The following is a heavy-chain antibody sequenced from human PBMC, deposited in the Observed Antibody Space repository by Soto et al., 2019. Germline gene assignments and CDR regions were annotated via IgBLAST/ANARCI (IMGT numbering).Heavy chain of an antibody. Sequence: QVQLVESGGGVVQPGRSLRLSCAASGFTFSSYGMHWVRQAPGKGLEWVAVISYDGSNKYYADSVKGRFTISRDNSKNTLYLQMNSLRAEDTAVYYCAKEIFTSGLTYYYYYGMDVWGQGTTVTVSS. J-gene: IGHJ6*02. CDR1: GFTFSSYG. D-gene: IGHD6-19*01. CDR2: ISYDGSNK. CDR3: AKEIFTSGLTYYYYYGMDV. V-gene: IGHV3-30*18.